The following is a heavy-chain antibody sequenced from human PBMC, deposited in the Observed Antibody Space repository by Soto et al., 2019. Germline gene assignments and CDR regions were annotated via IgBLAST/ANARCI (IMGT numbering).Heavy chain of an antibody. CDR2: IYPGDSGT. J-gene: IGHJ5*02. CDR3: ARHSAVTTYYNWFDP. CDR1: GYSFTSYW. D-gene: IGHD4-17*01. Sequence: PGESLKISCKGSGYSFTSYWIGWVRQMPGKGLEWMGIIYPGDSGTRYSPSFQGQVTISADKSISTAYLQWSSLKASDTAMYYCARHSAVTTYYNWFDPWGQGTLVTVSS. V-gene: IGHV5-51*01.